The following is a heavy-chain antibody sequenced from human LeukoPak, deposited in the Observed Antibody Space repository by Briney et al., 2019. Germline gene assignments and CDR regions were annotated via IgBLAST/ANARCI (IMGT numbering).Heavy chain of an antibody. CDR3: ARELWGSSFDY. J-gene: IGHJ4*02. Sequence: GGSLRLSCAASGFTFSSYAMHWVRQAPGKGLEWVALISYDGSNKYYADSVKGRLTISRDNSKNTVYLQMNSLRAEDMAVYYCARELWGSSFDYWGQGTLVTVSS. V-gene: IGHV3-30-3*01. D-gene: IGHD3-16*01. CDR2: ISYDGSNK. CDR1: GFTFSSYA.